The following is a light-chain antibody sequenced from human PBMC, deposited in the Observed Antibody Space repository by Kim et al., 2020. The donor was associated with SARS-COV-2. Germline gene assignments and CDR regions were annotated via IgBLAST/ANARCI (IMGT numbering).Light chain of an antibody. CDR1: QSISSW. V-gene: IGKV1-5*01. J-gene: IGKJ2*01. CDR2: DAS. Sequence: GDRVTITGRASQSISSWLAWYQQKPGKAPKLLIYDASSLESGVPSRFSGSGSGTEFTLTISSLQPDDFATYYCQHSATFGQGTKLEI. CDR3: QHSAT.